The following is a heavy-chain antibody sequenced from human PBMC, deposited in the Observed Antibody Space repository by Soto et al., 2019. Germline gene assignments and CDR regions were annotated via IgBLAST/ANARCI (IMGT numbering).Heavy chain of an antibody. CDR2: IIPILGAM. CDR1: GGTFKNYA. CDR3: ATASIRGRGIQAAAGQQYHHYYYGMDV. D-gene: IGHD6-13*01. V-gene: IGHV1-69*01. J-gene: IGHJ6*02. Sequence: QVRLVQSGAEVKKPESSVKVSCKASGGTFKNYAVSWVRQAPGQGLEWMGGIIPILGAMNSAQKFQGRIKMTADVSSTTVHMELKSLRSHDTAVYYCATASIRGRGIQAAAGQQYHHYYYGMDVWGPGTTVTVSS.